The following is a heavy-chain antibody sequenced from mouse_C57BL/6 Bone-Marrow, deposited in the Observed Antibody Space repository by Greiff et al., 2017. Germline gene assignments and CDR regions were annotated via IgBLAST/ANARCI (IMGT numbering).Heavy chain of an antibody. J-gene: IGHJ2*01. CDR1: GFNIKDDY. CDR2: IDPENGDT. CDR3: TTHELGPYYFDY. D-gene: IGHD4-1*01. Sequence: VQLQQSWAELVRPGASVKLSCTASGFNIKDDYMHWVKQRPEQGLEWIGWIDPENGDTEYASKFQGKATITADTSSNTAYLQLSSLTSEDTAVYYCTTHELGPYYFDYWGQGTTLTVSS. V-gene: IGHV14-4*01.